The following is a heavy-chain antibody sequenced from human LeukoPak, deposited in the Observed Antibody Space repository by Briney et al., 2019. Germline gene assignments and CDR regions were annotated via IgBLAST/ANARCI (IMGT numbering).Heavy chain of an antibody. V-gene: IGHV4-4*07. CDR2: IHSSGST. Sequence: PSETLPLTCTVSGVSISTYHWSWIRQPAGKGLEWIGRIHSSGSTNYDPSLKSRVTMSIDTSKNQFSLKVTSVTAADTAVYYCARDGLYSNGYSYFDFWGQGTLVTVSS. CDR3: ARDGLYSNGYSYFDF. J-gene: IGHJ4*02. D-gene: IGHD5-18*01. CDR1: GVSISTYH.